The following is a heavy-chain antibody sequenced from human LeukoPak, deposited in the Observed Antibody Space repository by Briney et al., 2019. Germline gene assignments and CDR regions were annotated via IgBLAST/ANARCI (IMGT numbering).Heavy chain of an antibody. J-gene: IGHJ4*02. CDR1: GFTFSDYD. CDR2: IGTAGDT. V-gene: IGHV3-13*01. CDR3: ARVAKERVGGVYYFDY. D-gene: IGHD1-1*01. Sequence: GGSLRLSCAASGFTFSDYDMHWVRQATGKGLEWASAIGTAGDTYYTGSVKGRFTISRENAKNSLYLQMNSLRAGDTAVYYCARVAKERVGGVYYFDYWGQGTLVTVSS.